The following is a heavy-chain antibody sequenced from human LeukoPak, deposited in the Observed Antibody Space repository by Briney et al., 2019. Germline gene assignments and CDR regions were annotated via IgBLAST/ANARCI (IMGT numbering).Heavy chain of an antibody. J-gene: IGHJ4*02. Sequence: ASETLSLTCGVSGASISRPYWWSWVRPPPGKGLEWIAEISHSGTTHYNPSLKSRVIISVDKSKNQVFLKLNSVTAADTAMYYCARDGGSDQYYFDNWGQGTLVTVSS. CDR3: ARDGGSDQYYFDN. CDR1: GASISRPYW. CDR2: ISHSGTT. D-gene: IGHD6-19*01. V-gene: IGHV4-4*02.